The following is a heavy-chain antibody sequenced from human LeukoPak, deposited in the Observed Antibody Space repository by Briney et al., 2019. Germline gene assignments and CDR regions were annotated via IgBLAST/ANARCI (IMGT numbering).Heavy chain of an antibody. Sequence: GGSLRLSCAVSGITLSNYGMSWFRQAPGKGLEWVAGISGSGGSTNYADSVKGRFTISRDNPKNTLYLQMNSLTVEDTAVYFCAKRGVVIRVILVGFHKEAYYFDSWGQGALVTVSS. D-gene: IGHD3-22*01. CDR2: ISGSGGST. V-gene: IGHV3-23*01. J-gene: IGHJ4*02. CDR1: GITLSNYG. CDR3: AKRGVVIRVILVGFHKEAYYFDS.